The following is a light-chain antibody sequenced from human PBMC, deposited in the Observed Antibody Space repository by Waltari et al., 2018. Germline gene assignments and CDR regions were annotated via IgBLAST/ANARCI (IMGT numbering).Light chain of an antibody. J-gene: IGKJ2*01. V-gene: IGKV3-15*01. CDR2: GAS. CDR3: QQYNNWPYT. Sequence: EIVMTQSPATLSVSPGERATLSCRASQSVRGNLAWYQQKPGQAPRRLISGASTRATGIPARFSGSESGTEFTLTISSLQSEDFAVYYCQQYNNWPYTFGQGTKLEIK. CDR1: QSVRGN.